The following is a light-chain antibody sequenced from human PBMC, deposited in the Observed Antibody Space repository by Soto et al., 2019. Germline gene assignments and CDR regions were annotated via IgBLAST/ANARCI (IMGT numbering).Light chain of an antibody. Sequence: EIVLTHSPGTLSFSPHERATLSCMSSQTLSNSFIAWYQQKPGQAPRLLIYDTSSRATGVPDRYSASGSGTDFTLTISRLEPEDFAVFFCQQYGTSEIIVGQGTRLEI. CDR2: DTS. CDR1: QTLSNSF. CDR3: QQYGTSEII. J-gene: IGKJ5*01. V-gene: IGKV3-20*01.